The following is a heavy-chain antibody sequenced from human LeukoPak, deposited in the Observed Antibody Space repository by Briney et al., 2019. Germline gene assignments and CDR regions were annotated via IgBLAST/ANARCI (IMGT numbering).Heavy chain of an antibody. V-gene: IGHV4-4*02. CDR2: IYHSGST. Sequence: SGTLSLTCAVSGGSISSSNWWSWVRQPPGKGLEWIGEIYHSGSTNYNPSLKSRVTISVDKSKNQFSLKLSSVTAADTAVYYCAMGFWSGYLTRRTTNWFDPWGQGTLVTVSS. CDR1: GGSISSSNW. CDR3: AMGFWSGYLTRRTTNWFDP. J-gene: IGHJ5*02. D-gene: IGHD3-3*01.